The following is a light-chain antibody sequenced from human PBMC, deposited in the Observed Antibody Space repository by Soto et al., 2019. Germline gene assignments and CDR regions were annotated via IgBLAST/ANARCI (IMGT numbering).Light chain of an antibody. CDR3: QKYNRAPWT. V-gene: IGKV1-27*01. CDR1: QDISNY. J-gene: IGKJ1*01. CDR2: AAS. Sequence: DIQMTQSPSSLSGSVGDRVTITCRASQDISNYLAWYQQKPGKVPKLLIYAASTVQSGVPSRFSGSGSGTDFTLTISSLQPEDVANYYCQKYNRAPWTFGQGTKVEI.